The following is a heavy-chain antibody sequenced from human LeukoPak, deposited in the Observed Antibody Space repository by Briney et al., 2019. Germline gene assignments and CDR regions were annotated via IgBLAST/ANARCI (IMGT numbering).Heavy chain of an antibody. D-gene: IGHD2-2*01. Sequence: GGSLRLSCAASGFTFSSYAMSWVRQAPGKGLEWVSAISSSGGSTYYADSVKGRFTISRGNSKNTLYLQMNSLRAEDTAVYYCAKDTQVVPAATPDYWGQGTLVTVSS. CDR1: GFTFSSYA. J-gene: IGHJ4*02. V-gene: IGHV3-23*01. CDR3: AKDTQVVPAATPDY. CDR2: ISSSGGST.